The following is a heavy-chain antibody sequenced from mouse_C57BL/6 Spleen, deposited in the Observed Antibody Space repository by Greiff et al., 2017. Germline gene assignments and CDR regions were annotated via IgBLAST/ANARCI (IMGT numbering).Heavy chain of an antibody. Sequence: EVLLVESGGGLVKPGGSLKLSCAASGFTFSDYGMHWVRQAPEKGLEWVAYISRGSSTIYYADTVKGRFTFSRDNATNTLVLQMTRLRSEDAAMYYCARGPDGYYGYFDVWGTGTTVTVSS. V-gene: IGHV5-17*01. D-gene: IGHD2-3*01. CDR3: ARGPDGYYGYFDV. CDR2: ISRGSSTI. CDR1: GFTFSDYG. J-gene: IGHJ1*03.